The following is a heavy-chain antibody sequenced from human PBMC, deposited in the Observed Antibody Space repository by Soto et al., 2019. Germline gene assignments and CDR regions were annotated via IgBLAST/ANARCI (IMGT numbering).Heavy chain of an antibody. V-gene: IGHV4-4*02. CDR2: IHHHGTI. CDR1: GGSISSNNW. CDR3: VRRVEDISYDHHGMDV. J-gene: IGHJ6*02. Sequence: SETLSLTCAVSGGSISSNNWWSWVRQPPGKGLEWIGEIHHHGTINYNPSLKSRVTISVDKSKNQFSLKVKSVTAADTALYYCVRRVEDISYDHHGMDVWGQGTTVTVSS. D-gene: IGHD2-15*01.